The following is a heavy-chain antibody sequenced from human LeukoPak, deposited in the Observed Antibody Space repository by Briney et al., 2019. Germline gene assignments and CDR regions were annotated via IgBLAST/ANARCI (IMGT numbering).Heavy chain of an antibody. CDR3: ARDSSSGLSLYNWFDP. J-gene: IGHJ5*02. V-gene: IGHV3-21*01. CDR2: ISSSSSYI. CDR1: GFSFSIYN. Sequence: PGGSLRLSCEASGFSFSIYNMNWVRLAPGKGLEWVSSISSSSSYIYYADSVKGRFTISRDNAKNSLYLQMNSLRAEDTAVYYCARDSSSGLSLYNWFDPWGQGTLVTVSS.